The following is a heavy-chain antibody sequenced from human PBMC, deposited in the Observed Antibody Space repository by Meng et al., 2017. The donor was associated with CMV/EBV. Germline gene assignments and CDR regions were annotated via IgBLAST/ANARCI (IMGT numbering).Heavy chain of an antibody. D-gene: IGHD6-13*01. V-gene: IGHV4-59*01. CDR1: GGSISSYY. J-gene: IGHJ4*02. Sequence: SETLSLTCTVSGGSISSYYWSWIRQPPGKGLEWIGYIYYSGSTNYNPSLKSRVTISVDTSKNQFSLKLSSVTAADTAVYYCARDLRVDSSSYYYFDYWGQGMLVTVSS. CDR3: ARDLRVDSSSYYYFDY. CDR2: IYYSGST.